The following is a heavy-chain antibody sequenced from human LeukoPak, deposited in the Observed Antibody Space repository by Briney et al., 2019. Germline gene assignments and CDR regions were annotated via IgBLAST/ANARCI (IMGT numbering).Heavy chain of an antibody. CDR2: INHSGST. V-gene: IGHV4-34*01. CDR3: ARLVGRRLYAFDI. Sequence: SETLSLTCAVYGGSFSGYYWSWIRQPPGKGLEWIGEINHSGSTNYNPSLKSRVTISVDTSKNQFSLKLSSVTAADTAVYYCARLVGRRLYAFDIWGQGTMVTVSS. CDR1: GGSFSGYY. J-gene: IGHJ3*02. D-gene: IGHD5-12*01.